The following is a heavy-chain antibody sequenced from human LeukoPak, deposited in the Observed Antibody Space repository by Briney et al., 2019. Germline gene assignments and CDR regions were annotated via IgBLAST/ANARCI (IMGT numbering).Heavy chain of an antibody. J-gene: IGHJ4*02. CDR3: ARVTGYMVEDYFDS. V-gene: IGHV4-59*01. CDR2: IYYSGST. Sequence: SEILSLTCTVSGGSISSYYWSWIRQPLGKGLEWIGYIYYSGSTNYNPSLKSRVTISVDTSKNQFSLRLRSVTAADTAVYYCARVTGYMVEDYFDSWGQGTLVTVSS. D-gene: IGHD6-13*01. CDR1: GGSISSYY.